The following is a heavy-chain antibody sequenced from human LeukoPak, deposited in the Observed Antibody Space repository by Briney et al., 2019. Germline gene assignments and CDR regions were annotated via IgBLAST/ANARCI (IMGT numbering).Heavy chain of an antibody. D-gene: IGHD6-19*01. CDR1: GFTFNNYA. CDR3: AKEATARKWLVWGNFDH. Sequence: GGSLRLSCVGSGFTFNNYAMSWVRQAPGKGLEWVAAIGGSGRSTYDADSVRGRFTVTRGNSKNTLYLQMNNLRVEDTAVYFCAKEATARKWLVWGNFDHWGQGTQVTVS. V-gene: IGHV3-23*01. CDR2: IGGSGRST. J-gene: IGHJ4*02.